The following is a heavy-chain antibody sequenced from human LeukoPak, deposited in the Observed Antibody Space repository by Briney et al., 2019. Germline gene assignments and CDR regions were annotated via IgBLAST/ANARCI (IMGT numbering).Heavy chain of an antibody. CDR1: GYTFTGYY. D-gene: IGHD3-9*01. CDR2: INPHSGGT. V-gene: IGHV1-2*02. Sequence: GASVKVSCKASGYTFTGYYIHWVRQAPGQGLEWMGWINPHSGGTNYAQKFQGGVTMTRDTSITTAYMELSSLRSDDTAVYYCARVLLILTGYDGVDYWGQGTLVTVSS. J-gene: IGHJ4*02. CDR3: ARVLLILTGYDGVDY.